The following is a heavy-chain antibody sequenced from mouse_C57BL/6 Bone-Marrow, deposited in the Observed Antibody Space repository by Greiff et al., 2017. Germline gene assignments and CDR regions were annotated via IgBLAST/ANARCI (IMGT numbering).Heavy chain of an antibody. CDR2: IHPNSGST. J-gene: IGHJ3*01. Sequence: VQLKQPGAELVKPGASVKLSCKASGYTFTSYWMPWVKQRPGQGLEWIGMIHPNSGSTNYNEKFKSKATLTVDKSSSTAYMQLSSLTSEDSAVYYCARDYGSSYSFAYWGQGTLVTVSA. D-gene: IGHD1-1*01. CDR1: GYTFTSYW. CDR3: ARDYGSSYSFAY. V-gene: IGHV1-64*01.